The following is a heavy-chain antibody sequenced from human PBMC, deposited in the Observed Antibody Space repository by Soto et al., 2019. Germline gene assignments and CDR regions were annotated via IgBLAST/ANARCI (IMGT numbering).Heavy chain of an antibody. D-gene: IGHD1-7*01. V-gene: IGHV3-30*04. CDR1: GFTFSSYA. Sequence: QVQLVESGGGVVQPGRSLRLSCAASGFTFSSYAMHWVRQAPGKGLEWVAVISYDGSNKYYADSVKGRFTISRDNSKNTLYLQMNSLRAEDTAVYYCARDDNWNYDPIWGQGTMVTVSS. CDR3: ARDDNWNYDPI. J-gene: IGHJ3*02. CDR2: ISYDGSNK.